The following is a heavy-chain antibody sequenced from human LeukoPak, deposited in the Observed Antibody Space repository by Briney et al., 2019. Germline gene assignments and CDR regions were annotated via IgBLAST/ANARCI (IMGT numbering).Heavy chain of an antibody. D-gene: IGHD2-15*01. V-gene: IGHV3-48*04. Sequence: GGSLRLSCAASGFTFSSYGMHWVRQAPGKGLEWVSYISSSSSTIYYADSVKGRFTISRDNAKNSLYLQMNSLRAEDTAVYYCARVPRYCSGGSCFDYWGQGTLVTVSS. CDR2: ISSSSSTI. J-gene: IGHJ4*02. CDR3: ARVPRYCSGGSCFDY. CDR1: GFTFSSYG.